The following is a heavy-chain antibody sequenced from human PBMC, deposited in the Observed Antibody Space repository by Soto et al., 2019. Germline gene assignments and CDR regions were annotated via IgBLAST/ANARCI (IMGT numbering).Heavy chain of an antibody. Sequence: GASVKVSCRASGYNFTSYYMPWVRQAPGQGLEWMGIINPSGGSTSYAQKFQGRVTMTRDTSTSTVYMELSSLRSEDTAVYYCAKNVGSGKHYYYYYMDVWGKGTTVTVSS. D-gene: IGHD3-10*01. CDR3: AKNVGSGKHYYYYYMDV. CDR2: INPSGGST. CDR1: GYNFTSYY. V-gene: IGHV1-46*03. J-gene: IGHJ6*03.